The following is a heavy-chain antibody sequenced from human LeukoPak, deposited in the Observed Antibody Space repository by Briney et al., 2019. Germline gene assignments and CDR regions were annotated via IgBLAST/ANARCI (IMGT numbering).Heavy chain of an antibody. CDR3: ADSGGDSSPGAFDI. CDR2: TSYDGSNK. V-gene: IGHV3-30-3*01. CDR1: GFTFSNYA. D-gene: IGHD2-21*01. J-gene: IGHJ3*02. Sequence: PGGSLRLSCATSGFTFSNYAMHWVRQAPGKGLEWVALTSYDGSNKYYADSVKGRFTISRDNSKNTLYLQMNSLRAEDTAVYYCADSGGDSSPGAFDIWGQGTMVTVSS.